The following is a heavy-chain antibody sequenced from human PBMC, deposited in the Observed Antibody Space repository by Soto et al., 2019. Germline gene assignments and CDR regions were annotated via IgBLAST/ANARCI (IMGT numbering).Heavy chain of an antibody. V-gene: IGHV3-23*01. D-gene: IGHD5-18*01. J-gene: IGHJ4*02. CDR3: AKDQLGYSYGSDFDY. CDR2: ISGSGGST. CDR1: GFTFSSYA. Sequence: GGSLRLSCAASGFTFSSYAMSWVRQAPGKGLEWVSAISGSGGSTYYADSVKGRFTISRDNSKNTLYLQMNSLRAEDTAVYYCAKDQLGYSYGSDFDYWGQGTLVTVSS.